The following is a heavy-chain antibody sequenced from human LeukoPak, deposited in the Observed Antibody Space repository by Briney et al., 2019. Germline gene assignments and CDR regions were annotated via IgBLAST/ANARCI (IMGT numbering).Heavy chain of an antibody. J-gene: IGHJ6*03. V-gene: IGHV4-34*01. CDR2: INHSGST. CDR3: ARGRRYYYYYMDV. Sequence: SETLSRTCAVYGGSFSGYYWSWIRQPPGKGLEWIGEINHSGSTNYNPSLKSRVTISVDTSKNQFSLKLSSVTAADTAVYYCARGRRYYYYYMDVWGKGTTVTVSS. CDR1: GGSFSGYY.